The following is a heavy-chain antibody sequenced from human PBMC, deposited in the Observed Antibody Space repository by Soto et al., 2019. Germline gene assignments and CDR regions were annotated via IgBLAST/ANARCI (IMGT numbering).Heavy chain of an antibody. D-gene: IGHD6-19*01. J-gene: IGHJ4*02. V-gene: IGHV3-53*01. CDR2: IYSGGDT. Sequence: VGSLRLSCAASGFTVSSNYMSWVRQAPGKGPEWVSVIYSGGDTYYADSVEGRFTISRDNSKNTLYLQMNSLTAEDTAVYYCARLPAGSYSSDWYYFDYWGQGTLVTVSS. CDR3: ARLPAGSYSSDWYYFDY. CDR1: GFTVSSNY.